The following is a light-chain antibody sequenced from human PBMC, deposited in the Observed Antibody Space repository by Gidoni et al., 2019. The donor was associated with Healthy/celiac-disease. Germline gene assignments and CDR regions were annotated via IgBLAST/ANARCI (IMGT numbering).Light chain of an antibody. J-gene: IGKJ4*01. V-gene: IGKV3-11*01. CDR1: QSVSSY. CDR3: QQRSNWPPLT. CDR2: DAS. Sequence: EIVLTQSPATLSLSPGERATLSCRASQSVSSYLAWYPQKPGQAPRLLIYDASNRATGIPARFRGSGSGTDFTLTISSLEPEDFAVYYCQQRSNWPPLTFGGGTKVEIK.